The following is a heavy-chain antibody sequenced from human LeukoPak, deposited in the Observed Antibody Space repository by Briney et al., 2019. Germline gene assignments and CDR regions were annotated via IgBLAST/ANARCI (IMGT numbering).Heavy chain of an antibody. CDR3: ARERAATSGMDV. D-gene: IGHD5-12*01. Sequence: GGSLRLSCAASGFTFSSYAMHWVRRAPGKGLEWVAVISYDGSKKYYADAVKGRFTISRDNSKSTLYLQMNSLRAEDTAVYYCARERAATSGMDVWGQGTTVTVSS. CDR2: ISYDGSKK. J-gene: IGHJ6*02. V-gene: IGHV3-30-3*01. CDR1: GFTFSSYA.